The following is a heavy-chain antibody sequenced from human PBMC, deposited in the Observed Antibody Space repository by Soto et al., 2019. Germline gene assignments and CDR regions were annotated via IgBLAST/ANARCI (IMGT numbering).Heavy chain of an antibody. CDR2: IIPIFGTA. CDR3: ARDRLGYCSSTSCSTGIEVAGRSLDY. Sequence: ASVKVSCKASGGTFSSYAISWVRQAPGQGLEWMGGIIPIFGTANYAQKFQGRVTITADESTSTAYMELSSLGSEDTAVYYCARDRLGYCSSTSCSTGIEVAGRSLDYWGQGTLVTVSS. D-gene: IGHD2-2*02. J-gene: IGHJ4*02. CDR1: GGTFSSYA. V-gene: IGHV1-69*13.